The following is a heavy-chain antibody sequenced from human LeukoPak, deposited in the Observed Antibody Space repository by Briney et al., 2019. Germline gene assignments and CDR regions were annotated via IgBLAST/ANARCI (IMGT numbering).Heavy chain of an antibody. CDR1: GGTFSSYA. Sequence: SVKVSCKASGGTFSSYAISWVRQAPGQGLEWMGGIIPIFGTANYAQKFQGRVTITADESTSTAYMELSSLRSEDTAVYYCARVLRSRGYGGKGRDPWFDPWGQGTLVTVSS. V-gene: IGHV1-69*13. D-gene: IGHD4-23*01. J-gene: IGHJ5*02. CDR2: IIPIFGTA. CDR3: ARVLRSRGYGGKGRDPWFDP.